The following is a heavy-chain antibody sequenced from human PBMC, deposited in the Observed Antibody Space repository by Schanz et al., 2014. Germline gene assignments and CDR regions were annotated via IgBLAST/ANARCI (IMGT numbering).Heavy chain of an antibody. J-gene: IGHJ4*02. CDR3: AKYRGYYRVSGSYRELEY. D-gene: IGHD3-10*01. Sequence: EVQLVESGGGLVKPGGFLRLSCAASGFTASSHSMNWLRQAPGKGLEWVSVIGVDGTTTYYADSVKGRFTISRDNSKNTLYLQMNSLRPEDTAVYYCAKYRGYYRVSGSYRELEYWGQGTLVTVSS. V-gene: IGHV3-23*04. CDR1: GFTASSHS. CDR2: IGVDGTTT.